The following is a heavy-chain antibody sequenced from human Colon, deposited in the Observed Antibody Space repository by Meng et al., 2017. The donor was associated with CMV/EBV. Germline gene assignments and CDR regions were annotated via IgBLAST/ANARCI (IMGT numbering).Heavy chain of an antibody. CDR3: VALRFVQWTPSRIFDY. Sequence: QVQLLESGPGLVRPSETLSLTCNVSGDFIFTGPFYWGWIRQPPGKGPECLGTINNYGTPKYRTSLRGRVAIFQDTSKNQFSLRLTSVTAADTAVYYCVALRFVQWTPSRIFDYWGPGTLVTVSS. CDR1: GDFIFTGPFY. CDR2: INNYGTP. J-gene: IGHJ4*02. D-gene: IGHD3-3*01. V-gene: IGHV4-39*07.